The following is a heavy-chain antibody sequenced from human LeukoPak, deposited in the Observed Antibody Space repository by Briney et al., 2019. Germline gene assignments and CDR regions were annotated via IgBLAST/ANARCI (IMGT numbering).Heavy chain of an antibody. V-gene: IGHV1-69*13. CDR2: IIPIFGTA. J-gene: IGHJ4*02. CDR1: GGTFSSYA. D-gene: IGHD5-18*01. CDR3: ARDGYSYGNGASYFDY. Sequence: ASVKASCKASGGTFSSYAISWVRQAPGQGLEWMGGIIPIFGTANYAQKFQGRVTITADESTSTAYMELSSLRSEDTAVYYCARDGYSYGNGASYFDYWGQGTLVTVSS.